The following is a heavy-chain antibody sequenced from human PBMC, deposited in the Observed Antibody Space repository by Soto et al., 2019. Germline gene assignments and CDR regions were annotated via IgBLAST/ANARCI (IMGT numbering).Heavy chain of an antibody. CDR3: AKDNLSGWWDGAFDI. CDR1: GFIFDDYA. Sequence: GGSLRLSCAASGFIFDDYAMHWVRQTPGKGLEWVSGISWNSGTIGYADSVKGRFTISRDNAKNSLYLQMNSLRAEDTALYYCAKDNLSGWWDGAFDIWGQGTMVTVSS. D-gene: IGHD6-19*01. CDR2: ISWNSGTI. V-gene: IGHV3-9*01. J-gene: IGHJ3*02.